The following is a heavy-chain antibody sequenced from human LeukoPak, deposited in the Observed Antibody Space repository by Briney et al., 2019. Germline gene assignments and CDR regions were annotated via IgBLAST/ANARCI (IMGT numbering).Heavy chain of an antibody. CDR1: GYSISSGYY. V-gene: IGHV4-38-2*02. Sequence: SETLSLTCTVSGYSISSGYYWGWIRQPPGKGLEWIGSIYHSGSTYYNPSLRSRVTISVDTSKNQFSLKLSSVTAADTAVYYCARHYGDFHYYYYYYMDVWGKGTTVTVSS. D-gene: IGHD4-17*01. CDR2: IYHSGST. CDR3: ARHYGDFHYYYYYYMDV. J-gene: IGHJ6*03.